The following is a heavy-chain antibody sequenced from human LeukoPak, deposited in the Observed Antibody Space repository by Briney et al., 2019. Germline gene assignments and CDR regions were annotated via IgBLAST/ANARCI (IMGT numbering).Heavy chain of an antibody. D-gene: IGHD3-22*01. V-gene: IGHV3-23*01. Sequence: GGSLRLSCAASGFTFSSYGMSWVRQAPGKGLEWVSGISGSGESTYYADSVKGRFTVSRDNSKNTLYLQTNSLRAEDTAVYYCAKNGAASGYSKLDCWGQGTLVTVSS. J-gene: IGHJ4*02. CDR3: AKNGAASGYSKLDC. CDR1: GFTFSSYG. CDR2: ISGSGEST.